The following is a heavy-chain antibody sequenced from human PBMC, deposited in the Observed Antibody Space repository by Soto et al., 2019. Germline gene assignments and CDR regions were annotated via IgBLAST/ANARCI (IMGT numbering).Heavy chain of an antibody. D-gene: IGHD6-19*01. V-gene: IGHV3-30*18. CDR3: AKGLEAVAGEWYFDY. CDR2: ISYDGSNK. Sequence: QVQLVESGGGVVQPGRSLRLSCAASGFTFSSYGMHWVRQAPSKGLEWVAVISYDGSNKYYADSVKGRFTISRDNSKNTLYLQINSLRAEDTAVYYCAKGLEAVAGEWYFDYWGQGTLVTVSS. J-gene: IGHJ4*02. CDR1: GFTFSSYG.